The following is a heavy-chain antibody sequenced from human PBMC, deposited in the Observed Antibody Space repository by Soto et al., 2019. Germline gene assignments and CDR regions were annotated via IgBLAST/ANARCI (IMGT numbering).Heavy chain of an antibody. CDR3: AHKGGRCDGMDV. Sequence: QITLKESGPTLVKPTQTLTMTCTFSGFSLSTSGVGVDWIRKSQGKALDWLALIYWDDDERYGPSLKTRITITKDTSKNQLVLTMTNMNQVDTDTYYSAHKGGRCDGMDVWGQGTTVTVSS. CDR1: GFSLSTSGVG. J-gene: IGHJ6*02. V-gene: IGHV2-5*05. D-gene: IGHD3-16*01. CDR2: IYWDDDE.